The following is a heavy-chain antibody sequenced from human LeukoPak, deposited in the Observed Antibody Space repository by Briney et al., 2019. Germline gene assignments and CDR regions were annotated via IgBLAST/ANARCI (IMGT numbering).Heavy chain of an antibody. V-gene: IGHV3-23*01. J-gene: IGHJ2*01. CDR2: IIGSGGST. CDR3: AKVAYYYGSGSYYWYFDL. CDR1: GFTFSSYA. D-gene: IGHD3-10*01. Sequence: GGSLRLSCAASGFTFSSYAMSWGRQAPGKGLEWVSAIIGSGGSTYYADSVKGRFTISRDNSKNTLYLQMNSLRAEDTAVYYCAKVAYYYGSGSYYWYFDLWGRGTLVTVSS.